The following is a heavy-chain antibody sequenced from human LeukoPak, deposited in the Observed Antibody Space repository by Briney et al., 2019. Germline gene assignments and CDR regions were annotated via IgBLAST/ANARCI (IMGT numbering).Heavy chain of an antibody. CDR1: GGSISSYY. V-gene: IGHV4-59*01. D-gene: IGHD2-15*01. J-gene: IGHJ3*02. Sequence: SETLPLTCTVSGGSISSYYWSWIRQPPGKGLEWIGYIYYSGSTNYNPSLKSRVTISVDTSKNQFSLKLSSVTAADTAVYYCARVPGGSKWLGAFDIWGQGTMVTVSS. CDR3: ARVPGGSKWLGAFDI. CDR2: IYYSGST.